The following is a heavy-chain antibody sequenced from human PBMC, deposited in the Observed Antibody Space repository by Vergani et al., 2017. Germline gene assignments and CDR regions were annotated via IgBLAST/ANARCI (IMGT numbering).Heavy chain of an antibody. J-gene: IGHJ4*02. CDR1: GFTFRSYG. CDR2: IWYDGSNK. V-gene: IGHV3-33*06. CDR3: AKGGQYYYDSSGLYYFDY. Sequence: QVQLVESGGGVVQPGRSLRLSCAASGFTFRSYGMHWVRQAPGKGLEWVAVIWYDGSNKYYADSVKGRFTISRDNSKNTLYLQMNSLRAEDTAVYYCAKGGQYYYDSSGLYYFDYWGQGTLVTVSS. D-gene: IGHD3-22*01.